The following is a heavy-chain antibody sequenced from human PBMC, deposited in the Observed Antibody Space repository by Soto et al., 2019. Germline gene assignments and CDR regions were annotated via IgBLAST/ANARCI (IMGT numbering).Heavy chain of an antibody. CDR3: ARGDPGLSTINIDY. Sequence: ASVKVSCKASGYTFSSFGISWVRQAPGQGPEWMGWISAYDGNTNYAQRLQGRVTLATDTSTNTVYMEVRSLTSVDTAVYFCARGDPGLSTINIDYWGQGTQVTVAS. J-gene: IGHJ4*02. V-gene: IGHV1-18*01. CDR2: ISAYDGNT. D-gene: IGHD4-4*01. CDR1: GYTFSSFG.